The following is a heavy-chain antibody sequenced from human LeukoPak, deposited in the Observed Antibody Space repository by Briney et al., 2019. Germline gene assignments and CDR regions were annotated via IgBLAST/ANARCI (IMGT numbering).Heavy chain of an antibody. V-gene: IGHV4-31*03. Sequence: SETLSLTCTVSGGSISGGGYYWSWIRQHPGKGLEWIGYIYYSGSTYYNPSLKSRVTISVDTSKNQFSLKLSSVTAADTAVYYCAGLGYCSSTSCWNYYYYYGMDVWGQGTTVTVSS. CDR2: IYYSGST. CDR3: AGLGYCSSTSCWNYYYYYGMDV. J-gene: IGHJ6*02. D-gene: IGHD2-2*01. CDR1: GGSISGGGYY.